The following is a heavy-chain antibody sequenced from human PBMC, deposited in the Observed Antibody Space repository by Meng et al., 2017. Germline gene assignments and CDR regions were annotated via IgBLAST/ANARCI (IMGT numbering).Heavy chain of an antibody. J-gene: IGHJ4*02. CDR3: ARRPGYSSGWYDY. CDR1: GYLFTGYY. Sequence: QVKLVQSGAEVKKPGASVKVSCKASGYLFTGYYIHWVRQAPGQALEWMGWIIPIFGTANYAQKFQGRVTITADESTSTAYMELSSLRSEDTAVYYCARRPGYSSGWYDYWGQGTLVTVSS. V-gene: IGHV1-69*01. D-gene: IGHD6-19*01. CDR2: IIPIFGTA.